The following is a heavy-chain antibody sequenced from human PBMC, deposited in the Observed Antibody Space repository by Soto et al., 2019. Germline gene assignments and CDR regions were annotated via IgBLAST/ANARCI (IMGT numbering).Heavy chain of an antibody. J-gene: IGHJ4*02. CDR1: GFTFSSYA. Sequence: SGGSLRLSCAASGFTFSSYAMSWVRQAPGKVLEWVSAISGSGGSTYYADSVKGRFTISRDNSKNTLYLQMNSLRAEDTAVYYCAKDGVVPAARCPAYWGQGTLVTVSS. D-gene: IGHD2-2*01. V-gene: IGHV3-23*01. CDR2: ISGSGGST. CDR3: AKDGVVPAARCPAY.